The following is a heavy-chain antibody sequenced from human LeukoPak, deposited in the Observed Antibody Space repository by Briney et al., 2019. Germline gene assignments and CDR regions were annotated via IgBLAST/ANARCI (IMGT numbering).Heavy chain of an antibody. CDR2: ISHSGST. D-gene: IGHD3-9*01. J-gene: IGHJ4*02. V-gene: IGHV4-34*01. CDR1: GGSFSGYY. CDR3: ARWPYYDILTGYRRIGLFDY. Sequence: PSETLCMTVADYGGSFSGYYWSWIRQPPGKRLDWIGAISHSGSTNYNPSLKSRVTISVDTSKNQFSLKLSSVTAADTAVYYCARWPYYDILTGYRRIGLFDYWGQGTLVTVSS.